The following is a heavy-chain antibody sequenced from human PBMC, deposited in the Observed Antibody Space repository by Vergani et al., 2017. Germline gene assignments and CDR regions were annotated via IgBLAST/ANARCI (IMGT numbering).Heavy chain of an antibody. J-gene: IGHJ4*02. CDR1: GFTFFSYG. V-gene: IGHV3-30*02. CDR2: ITYSGNRQ. Sequence: QVQLLESGGGVVRPGGSLRLSCAASGFTFFSYGMHWVRQAPGKGLEWVAFITYSGNRQDYADSVKGRFTISRDNPNHTLYLHLSSLRTEDTAMYYCAKQREFSSGWELDYWGQGTLVSVSS. D-gene: IGHD6-19*01. CDR3: AKQREFSSGWELDY.